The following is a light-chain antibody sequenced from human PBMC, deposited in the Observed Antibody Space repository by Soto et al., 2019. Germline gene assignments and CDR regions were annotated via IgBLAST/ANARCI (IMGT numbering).Light chain of an antibody. Sequence: EIVLTQSPATLSLSPGERATLSCRASQSVSSTLAWYQQTPGQAPRLLIYGASTRATGIPARFSGSGSGTEFTLTISSLQSEDFAVYYCQQYNNWPPLTFGGGTKVDIK. V-gene: IGKV3-15*01. J-gene: IGKJ4*01. CDR2: GAS. CDR3: QQYNNWPPLT. CDR1: QSVSST.